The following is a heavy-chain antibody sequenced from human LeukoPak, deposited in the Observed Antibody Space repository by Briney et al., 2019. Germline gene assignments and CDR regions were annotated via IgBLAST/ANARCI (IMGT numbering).Heavy chain of an antibody. CDR2: VYHSGST. CDR1: GGSINAYY. CDR3: ARGPRLAGYYRYFDY. V-gene: IGHV4-59*12. Sequence: PSETLSLTCTVSGGSINAYYWSWIRQPPGKGLEWIGYVYHSGSTNYNPSLKSRVTMSVDTSNNQFSLKLSSVTAADTAVYYCARGPRLAGYYRYFDYWGQGTLVTVSS. J-gene: IGHJ4*02. D-gene: IGHD3-9*01.